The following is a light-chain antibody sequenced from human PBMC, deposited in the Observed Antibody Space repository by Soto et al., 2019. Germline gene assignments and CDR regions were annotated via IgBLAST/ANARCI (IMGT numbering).Light chain of an antibody. J-gene: IGKJ4*01. CDR1: QTVLHSSNNKNY. Sequence: DIVMTQSPNSLAVSLGERATINCKSSQTVLHSSNNKNYLAWYQQKPGHPPELLISWASTRESGVPDRFSGSGSGTDFTLTISSLQAEDVAVYHCQQYYATPPTFGGGTKVEI. V-gene: IGKV4-1*01. CDR2: WAS. CDR3: QQYYATPPT.